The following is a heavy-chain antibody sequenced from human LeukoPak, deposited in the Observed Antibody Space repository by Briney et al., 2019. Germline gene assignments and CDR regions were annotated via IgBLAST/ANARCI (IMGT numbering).Heavy chain of an antibody. V-gene: IGHV4-34*01. D-gene: IGHD1-1*01. Sequence: PSETLSLTCAVYGGSFSSYYWSWIRQSPGKGLEWIAEINHRGDTNYNPSVKSRVTISVDTSKNQLSLKVNSLTAAETAVYYCARGPTISETGYFDYWGQGTLVTVSS. CDR2: INHRGDT. J-gene: IGHJ4*03. CDR3: ARGPTISETGYFDY. CDR1: GGSFSSYY.